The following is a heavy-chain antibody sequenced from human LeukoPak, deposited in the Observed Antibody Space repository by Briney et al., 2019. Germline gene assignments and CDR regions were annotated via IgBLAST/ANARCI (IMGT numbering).Heavy chain of an antibody. J-gene: IGHJ5*02. CDR2: INHSGST. CDR1: GGSFSGYC. CDR3: ARANWNDVVNWFDP. D-gene: IGHD1-1*01. V-gene: IGHV4-34*01. Sequence: PSETLSLTCAVYGGSFSGYCWSWIRQPPGKGLEWIGEINHSGSTNYNPSLKSRVTILVDTSKNQFSLKLSSVTAADTAVYYCARANWNDVVNWFDPWGQGTLVTVSS.